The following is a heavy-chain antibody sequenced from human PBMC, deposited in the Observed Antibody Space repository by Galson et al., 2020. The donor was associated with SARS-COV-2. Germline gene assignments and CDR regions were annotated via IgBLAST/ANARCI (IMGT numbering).Heavy chain of an antibody. CDR2: INSDGSST. Sequence: GGSLRLFCAASGLTFSIYWMHRVRQAPGKGLVWVSRINSDGSSTSYADSVKGRFTISRDNAKNTLYLQMNSLRAEDTAVYYCARDSRIALPDYWGQGTLVTVSS. V-gene: IGHV3-74*01. D-gene: IGHD6-13*01. J-gene: IGHJ4*02. CDR1: GLTFSIYW. CDR3: ARDSRIALPDY.